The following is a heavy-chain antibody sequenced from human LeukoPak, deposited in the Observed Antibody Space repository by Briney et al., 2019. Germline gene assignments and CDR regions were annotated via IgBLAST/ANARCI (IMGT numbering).Heavy chain of an antibody. Sequence: SETLSLACAVYGGSFSGYYWSWVRQPPGKGLEWIGEINHSGSTNYNPSLTSRVTISVDTSKNQFSLRLSSVTAADTAVYYCARRSGGSERRWWFDPWGQGTLVTVSS. V-gene: IGHV4-34*01. CDR1: GGSFSGYY. D-gene: IGHD2-8*02. CDR3: ARRSGGSERRWWFDP. J-gene: IGHJ5*02. CDR2: INHSGST.